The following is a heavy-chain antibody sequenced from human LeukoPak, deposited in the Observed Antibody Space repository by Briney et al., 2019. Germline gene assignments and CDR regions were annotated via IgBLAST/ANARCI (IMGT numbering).Heavy chain of an antibody. CDR3: ARDHDPHYYDSSGYYDY. D-gene: IGHD3-22*01. V-gene: IGHV1-18*01. CDR1: GYTFTNHD. Sequence: ASVKVSCKASGYTFTNHDISWVRRAPGQGRGPEWMGWISAYSGNTNYAQKLQGRVIMTTDTSTSTAYMELRSLRSDDTAVYYCARDHDPHYYDSSGYYDYWGQGTLVSVSS. J-gene: IGHJ4*02. CDR2: ISAYSGNT.